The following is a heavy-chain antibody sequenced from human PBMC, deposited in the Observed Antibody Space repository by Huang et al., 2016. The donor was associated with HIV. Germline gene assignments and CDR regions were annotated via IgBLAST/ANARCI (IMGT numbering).Heavy chain of an antibody. D-gene: IGHD6-19*01. J-gene: IGHJ1*01. CDR1: GFIFSNYG. V-gene: IGHV3-30*03. Sequence: QVQLVESGGGVVQPGRSLRLSCAAAGFIFSNYGMHWVRQAPGKGVEWVELIYDDRNNKYYPDSVKGRFSISRDKSKNTLYLQMNSLRAEDTAVYYCALKGDSSGWEYFRHWGQGTLVTVSS. CDR2: IYDDRNNK. CDR3: ALKGDSSGWEYFRH.